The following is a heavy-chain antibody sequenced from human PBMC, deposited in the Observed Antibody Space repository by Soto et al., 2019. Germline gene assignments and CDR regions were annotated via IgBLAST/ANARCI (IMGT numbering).Heavy chain of an antibody. Sequence: QVQLVQSGAEVKKPGSSVKVSCKASGGTFSSYAISWVRQAPGQGLEWMGGIIPIFGTANYAQKFQGRVTITADESTSTAYMELSSLSSEDTAVYYCARDQDIVLVPAATFDPWGQGTLVTVSS. CDR3: ARDQDIVLVPAATFDP. CDR1: GGTFSSYA. J-gene: IGHJ5*02. CDR2: IIPIFGTA. D-gene: IGHD2-2*01. V-gene: IGHV1-69*12.